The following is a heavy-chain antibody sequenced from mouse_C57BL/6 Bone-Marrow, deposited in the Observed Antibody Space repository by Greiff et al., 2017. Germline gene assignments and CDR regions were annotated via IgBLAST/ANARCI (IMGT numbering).Heavy chain of an antibody. J-gene: IGHJ4*01. CDR2: IYPRDGST. Sequence: QVQLKQSGPELVKPGASVKLSCKASGYTFTSYDINWVKQRPGQGLEWIGWIYPRDGSTKYNEKFKGKATLTVDTSSSTAYMELHSLTSEDSVVSFCARRGTTVVAYYYAMDYWGKGTSVTVSS. V-gene: IGHV1-85*01. CDR1: GYTFTSYD. CDR3: ARRGTTVVAYYYAMDY. D-gene: IGHD1-1*01.